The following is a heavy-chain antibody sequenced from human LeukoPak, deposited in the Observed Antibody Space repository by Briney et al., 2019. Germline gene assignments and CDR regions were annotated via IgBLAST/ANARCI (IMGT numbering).Heavy chain of an antibody. V-gene: IGHV4-59*12. CDR2: IYYSGST. D-gene: IGHD3-16*01. J-gene: IGHJ4*02. Sequence: PSETLSLTCTVSGGSISSYYWSWIRQPPGKGLEWIGYIYYSGSTNYNPSLKSRVTISVDTSKNQFSLQLNSVTPDDTAIYYCAREDLGAAYFDFWGQGTLVTVSS. CDR3: AREDLGAAYFDF. CDR1: GGSISSYY.